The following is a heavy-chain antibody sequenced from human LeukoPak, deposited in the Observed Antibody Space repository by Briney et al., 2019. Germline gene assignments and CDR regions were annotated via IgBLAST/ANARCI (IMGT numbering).Heavy chain of an antibody. D-gene: IGHD3-16*01. Sequence: ASVKVSCKASGYTFTGYYMHWVRQAPGQGLEWMGWINPNSGGTNYAQKFQGRVTMTRDTSISTAHMELSRLRSDDTALYHCARVPRAYMKGTYYYYMDVWGKGTTVTVSS. CDR3: ARVPRAYMKGTYYYYMDV. V-gene: IGHV1-2*02. CDR2: INPNSGGT. CDR1: GYTFTGYY. J-gene: IGHJ6*03.